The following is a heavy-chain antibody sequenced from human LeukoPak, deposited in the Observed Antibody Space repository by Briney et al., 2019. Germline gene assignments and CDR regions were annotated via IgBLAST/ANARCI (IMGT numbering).Heavy chain of an antibody. CDR1: GFTFSSYA. CDR3: AREHEPMVVAATGFDY. D-gene: IGHD2-15*01. J-gene: IGHJ4*02. V-gene: IGHV3-23*01. Sequence: GGSLRLSCAASGFTFSSYAMSWVRQAPGKGLEWVSAISGSGGSTYYADSVKGRFTISRDNSKNTPYLQMNSLRAEDTAVYYCAREHEPMVVAATGFDYWGQGTLVTVSS. CDR2: ISGSGGST.